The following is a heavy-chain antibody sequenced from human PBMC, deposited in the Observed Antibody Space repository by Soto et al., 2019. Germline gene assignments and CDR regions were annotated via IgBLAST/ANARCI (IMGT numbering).Heavy chain of an antibody. V-gene: IGHV4-4*07. D-gene: IGHD2-21*01. Sequence: SETLSLTCNVLGGAISLDFWSWVRQSGGEGLEWNGSIYTTGSTNYNPSLRGRVAMSMDTSNNQFPLRLNPVTAAHTAMYYCAKDGFYSLQYWGQVMPVAFSS. CDR1: GGAISLDF. CDR2: IYTTGST. CDR3: AKDGFYSLQY. J-gene: IGHJ4*02.